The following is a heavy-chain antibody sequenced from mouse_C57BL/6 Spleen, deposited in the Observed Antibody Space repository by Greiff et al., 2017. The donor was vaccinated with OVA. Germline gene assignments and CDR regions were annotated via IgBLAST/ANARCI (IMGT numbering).Heavy chain of an antibody. D-gene: IGHD1-1*01. CDR3: TNGSSYDVGYFDY. CDR1: GYTFTDYE. CDR2: IDPETGGT. J-gene: IGHJ2*01. V-gene: IGHV1-15*01. Sequence: QVQLQQSGAELVRPGASVTLSCKASGYTFTDYEMHWVKQTPVHGLEWIGAIDPETGGTAYNQKFKGKATLTADKSSSTAYMELRSLTSEDSAVYYSTNGSSYDVGYFDYWGQGTTLTVSS.